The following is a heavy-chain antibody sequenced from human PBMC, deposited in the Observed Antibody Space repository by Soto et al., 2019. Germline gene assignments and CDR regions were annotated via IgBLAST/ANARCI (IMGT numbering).Heavy chain of an antibody. CDR1: GGSFSGYY. V-gene: IGHV4-34*01. D-gene: IGHD3-9*01. Sequence: SETLSLTCAVYGGSFSGYYWSWIRQPPGKGLEWIGEINHSGSTNYNPSLKSRVTISVDTSKNQFSLKLSSVTAADTAVYYCARGGLRYFDWLNYWGQGTLVTVLL. CDR2: INHSGST. CDR3: ARGGLRYFDWLNY. J-gene: IGHJ4*02.